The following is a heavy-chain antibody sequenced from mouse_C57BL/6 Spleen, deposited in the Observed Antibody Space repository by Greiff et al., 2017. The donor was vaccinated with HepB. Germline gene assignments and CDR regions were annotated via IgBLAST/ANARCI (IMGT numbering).Heavy chain of an antibody. CDR3: ARYQLVAGDAMDY. CDR1: GYTFTSYW. Sequence: VKLVESGAELAKPGASVKLSCKASGYTFTSYWMHWVKQRPGQGLEWIGYINPSSGYTKYNQKFKDKATLTADKSSSTAYMQLSSLTYEDSAVYYCARYQLVAGDAMDYWGQGTSVTVSS. J-gene: IGHJ4*01. V-gene: IGHV1-7*01. CDR2: INPSSGYT. D-gene: IGHD1-1*01.